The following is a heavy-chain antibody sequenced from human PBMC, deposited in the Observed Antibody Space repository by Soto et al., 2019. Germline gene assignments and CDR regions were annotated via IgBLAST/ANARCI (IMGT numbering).Heavy chain of an antibody. CDR2: VSTYNGNT. V-gene: IGHV1-18*01. D-gene: IGHD2-8*01. Sequence: SVKVSCKASGYTFTTYGISWVRQAPGQGLEWMGWVSTYNGNTNYVHKFQGRVTMTTDTSTTTAYMELRSLRSDDTAVYYCARDIGPSCSNDNCYFDYWGQGTLVTVSS. CDR1: GYTFTTYG. CDR3: ARDIGPSCSNDNCYFDY. J-gene: IGHJ4*02.